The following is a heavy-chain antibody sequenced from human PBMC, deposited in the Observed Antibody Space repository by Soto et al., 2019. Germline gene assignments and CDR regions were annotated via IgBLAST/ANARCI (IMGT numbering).Heavy chain of an antibody. Sequence: QMPGKGLEWMGRIDPSDSYTNYSPSFQGHVTISADKSISTAYLQWSSLKASDTAMYYCARLLLSRVDFDPWGQGTLVTVSS. V-gene: IGHV5-10-1*01. CDR2: IDPSDSYT. CDR3: ARLLLSRVDFDP. D-gene: IGHD3-16*02. J-gene: IGHJ5*02.